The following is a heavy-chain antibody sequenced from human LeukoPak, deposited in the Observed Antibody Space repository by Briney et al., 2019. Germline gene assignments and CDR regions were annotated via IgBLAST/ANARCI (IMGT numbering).Heavy chain of an antibody. D-gene: IGHD6-6*01. Sequence: GGSLRLSCVASGFTFSSYSMNWVRQAPGKGLEWVSSISSSSSYIYYADPVKGRFTISRDNAKNSLYLQMNSLRAEDTAVYYCARSYSSSSHPYYYYMDVWGKGTTVTVSS. CDR3: ARSYSSSSHPYYYYMDV. CDR2: ISSSSSYI. CDR1: GFTFSSYS. J-gene: IGHJ6*03. V-gene: IGHV3-21*01.